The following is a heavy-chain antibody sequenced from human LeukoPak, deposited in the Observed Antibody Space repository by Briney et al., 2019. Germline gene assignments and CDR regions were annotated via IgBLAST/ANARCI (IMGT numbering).Heavy chain of an antibody. CDR2: IGWSDSAI. D-gene: IGHD2-15*01. V-gene: IGHV3-48*02. J-gene: IGHJ4*02. CDR3: ARDHQWSFDS. CDR1: GFTFSPYT. Sequence: GGSLRLSCAASGFTFSPYTMNWVRQAPGKGLEWISYIGWSDSAIFYADSVKGRFTISRDSAKNSLFLQMNSLSDEDTAVYYCARDHQWSFDSWGQGTLVTVSS.